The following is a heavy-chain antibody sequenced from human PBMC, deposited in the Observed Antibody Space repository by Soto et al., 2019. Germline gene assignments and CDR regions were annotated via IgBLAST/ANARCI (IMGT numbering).Heavy chain of an antibody. CDR3: AHSVVAGLGYYFDD. Sequence: QITLKESGPTLVKPTQTLTLTCTFSGFSLSSTRVAVGWIRQPPGKALEWLALIYWDDDKRYSPFLKSRLTITKDTSKTQVVLTTTNMDPVDTATYYCAHSVVAGLGYYFDDWGQGTLVTVSS. J-gene: IGHJ4*02. V-gene: IGHV2-5*02. D-gene: IGHD6-19*01. CDR1: GFSLSSTRVA. CDR2: IYWDDDK.